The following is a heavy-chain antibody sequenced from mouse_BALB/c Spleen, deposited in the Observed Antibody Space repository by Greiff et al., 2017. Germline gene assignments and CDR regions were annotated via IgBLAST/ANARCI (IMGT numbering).Heavy chain of an antibody. V-gene: IGHV14-4*02. CDR3: KARTPYGNYLDY. J-gene: IGHJ2*01. Sequence: VQLQQSGAELVRPGASVKLSCTASGFNIKDYYMHWVKQRPEQGLEWIGWIDPENGDTEYAPKFQGKATMTADTSSNTAYLQLSSLTSEDTAVDYCKARTPYGNYLDYWGQGTTLTVSS. CDR2: IDPENGDT. D-gene: IGHD2-1*01. CDR1: GFNIKDYY.